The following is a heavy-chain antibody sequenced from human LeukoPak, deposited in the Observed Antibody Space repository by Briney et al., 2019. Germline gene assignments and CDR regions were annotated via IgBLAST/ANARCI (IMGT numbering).Heavy chain of an antibody. CDR2: IIPIFGTA. Sequence: SAVNVSCKASGGTFSSYAISWVQQAPGQGLEWMGRIIPIFGTANYAQKFQGRVTITTDESTSTAYMELSSLRSEDTALYYCAREGYYDSSGYYTEYYFDYWGQGTLVTVSS. CDR1: GGTFSSYA. CDR3: AREGYYDSSGYYTEYYFDY. J-gene: IGHJ4*02. D-gene: IGHD3-22*01. V-gene: IGHV1-69*05.